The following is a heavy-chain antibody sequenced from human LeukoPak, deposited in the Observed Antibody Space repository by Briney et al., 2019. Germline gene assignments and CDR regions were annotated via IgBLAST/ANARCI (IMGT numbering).Heavy chain of an antibody. CDR3: ARVIYGDYPNDAFDI. J-gene: IGHJ3*02. Sequence: SGTLSLTCTVSGGSISSYYWSWIRQPPGKGLEWIGYIYYSGSTNYNPSLKSRVTISVDTSKNQFSLKLSSVTAADTAVYYCARVIYGDYPNDAFDIWGQGTMVTVSS. CDR1: GGSISSYY. V-gene: IGHV4-59*01. D-gene: IGHD4-17*01. CDR2: IYYSGST.